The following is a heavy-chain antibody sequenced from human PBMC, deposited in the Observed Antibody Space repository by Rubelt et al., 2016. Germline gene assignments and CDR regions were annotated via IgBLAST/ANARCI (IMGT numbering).Heavy chain of an antibody. V-gene: IGHV3-11*05. CDR3: ARDSGGVIIPSGYYGMDV. J-gene: IGHJ6*02. CDR2: ISHTSSYI. CDR1: AFSFHAHY. Sequence: GGSLRLSCAVSAFSFHAHYMSWFRQAPGKGLEWVSSISHTSSYIDYADSVKGRFAISRDNAKKFLFLQMNSLRVEDTAVYYCARDSGGVIIPSGYYGMDVWGQGTTVTVSS. D-gene: IGHD2/OR15-2a*01.